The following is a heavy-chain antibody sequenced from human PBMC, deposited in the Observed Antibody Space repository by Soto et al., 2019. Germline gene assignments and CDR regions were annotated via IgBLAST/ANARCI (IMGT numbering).Heavy chain of an antibody. CDR3: ASYYYDILTLVPY. D-gene: IGHD3-9*01. CDR1: GFKFSDYY. J-gene: IGHJ4*02. V-gene: IGHV3-11*01. Sequence: PGGSLRLSCAASGFKFSDYYMGWIRQAPGKGLEWLSYISTSGVTIYQADSVKGRFTISRDNANNSLYLQMNNLRADDTALYYCASYYYDILTLVPYRGRGSLVIVSS. CDR2: ISTSGVTI.